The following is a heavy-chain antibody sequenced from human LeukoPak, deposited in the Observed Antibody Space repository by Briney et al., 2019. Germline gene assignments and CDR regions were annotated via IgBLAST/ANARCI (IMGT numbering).Heavy chain of an antibody. CDR1: GGTFSSYA. J-gene: IGHJ5*02. V-gene: IGHV1-8*02. Sequence: ASVKVSCKASGGTFSSYAISWVRQAPGQGLEWMGWMNPNSGKTGYAQKFQGRLTMTRDTSISTAYMELSSLRSDDTAVYYCARRNYGSGNRWFDPWGQGTLVIVSS. CDR3: ARRNYGSGNRWFDP. CDR2: MNPNSGKT. D-gene: IGHD3-10*01.